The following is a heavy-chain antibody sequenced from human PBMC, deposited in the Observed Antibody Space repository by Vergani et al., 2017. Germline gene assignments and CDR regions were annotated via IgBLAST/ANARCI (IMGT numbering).Heavy chain of an antibody. J-gene: IGHJ4*02. CDR2: IRSKAYGGTT. Sequence: EVQLLESGGGLVQPGGSLRLSCAASGFTFSSYAMSWVRQAPGKGLEWVGFIRSKAYGGTTEYAASVKGRFTISRDDSKSIAYLQMNSLKTEDTAVYYCTRRFGEATVVTGIDYWGQGTLVTVSS. D-gene: IGHD4-23*01. V-gene: IGHV3-49*04. CDR3: TRRFGEATVVTGIDY. CDR1: GFTFSSYA.